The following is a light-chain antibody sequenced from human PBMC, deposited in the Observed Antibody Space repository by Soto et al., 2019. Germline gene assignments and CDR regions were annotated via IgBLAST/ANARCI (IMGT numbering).Light chain of an antibody. V-gene: IGKV3-20*01. Sequence: EIVLTQSPGTLSVSPGERATLSCRASQSISSNHLAWYQQKPVQAPRLLIYGTSSRSTGNPDRFSGSGSGTDFTLPISRLEPEDSAIYYCQQYVRRMFGPGTKLQI. CDR1: QSISSNH. J-gene: IGKJ1*01. CDR3: QQYVRRM. CDR2: GTS.